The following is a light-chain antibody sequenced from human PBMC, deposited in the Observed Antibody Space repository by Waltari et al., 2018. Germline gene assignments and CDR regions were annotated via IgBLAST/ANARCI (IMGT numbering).Light chain of an antibody. Sequence: ELLLTQSPGTLSLSPGERATLSCRASQSIGKYLVWYQQKPGQAPRLLMYEASRRATGIPDRFSGSGSGTDFSLTISRLEPEDFAVYHCQNHERLPATFGQGTKVEIK. V-gene: IGKV3-20*01. CDR2: EAS. CDR1: QSIGKY. CDR3: QNHERLPAT. J-gene: IGKJ1*01.